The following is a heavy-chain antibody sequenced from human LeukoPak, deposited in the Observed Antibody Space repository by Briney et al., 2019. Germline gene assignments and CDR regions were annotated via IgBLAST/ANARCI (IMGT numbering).Heavy chain of an antibody. CDR1: GGTFSSYA. J-gene: IGHJ4*02. D-gene: IGHD3-10*01. V-gene: IGHV1-69*05. CDR3: ARVRGSGINFDY. Sequence: SVKVSCKASGGTFSSYAISWVRQAPGQGLEWTGRIIPIFGTANYAQKFQGRVTITTDESTSTAYMELSSLRSEDTAVYYCARVRGSGINFDYWGQGTLVTVSS. CDR2: IIPIFGTA.